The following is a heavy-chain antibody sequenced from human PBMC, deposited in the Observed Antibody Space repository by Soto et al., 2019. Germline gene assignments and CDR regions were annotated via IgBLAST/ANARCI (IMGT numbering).Heavy chain of an antibody. Sequence: SETLSLTCTVSGGSISTGGHYWSWIRQHPGKGLEWMGYIYYSGSTYYNPSLKSRVTMSVDTSKNQFSLKLSSVTAADTAVYYGARVITNGSGSPDGWGQGTPVTVSS. V-gene: IGHV4-31*03. J-gene: IGHJ4*02. CDR3: ARVITNGSGSPDG. CDR1: GGSISTGGHY. D-gene: IGHD3-10*01. CDR2: IYYSGST.